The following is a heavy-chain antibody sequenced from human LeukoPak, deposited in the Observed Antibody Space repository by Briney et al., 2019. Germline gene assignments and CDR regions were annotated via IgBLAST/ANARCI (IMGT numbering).Heavy chain of an antibody. Sequence: ASVKVPCKASGYTFTGYYMHWVRQAPGQGLEWMGWINPNSGGTNYAQKFQGRVTMTRDTSISTAYMELSRLRSDDTAVYYCARGISNRYSDRYFDYWGQGTLVTVSS. CDR1: GYTFTGYY. J-gene: IGHJ4*02. CDR3: ARGISNRYSDRYFDY. D-gene: IGHD6-13*01. CDR2: INPNSGGT. V-gene: IGHV1-2*02.